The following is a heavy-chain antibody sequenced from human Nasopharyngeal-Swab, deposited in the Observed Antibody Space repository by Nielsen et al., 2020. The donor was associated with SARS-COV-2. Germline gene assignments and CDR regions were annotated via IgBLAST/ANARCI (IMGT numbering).Heavy chain of an antibody. CDR3: AKDRGNDYDDQSDY. Sequence: GESLKISCAASGFTFSRYAMSWVRQAPGKGLEWVSAISGSGGSTYYAASVTGRFTISRDNSKNTAYLQMNSLRAEDTAVYYCAKDRGNDYDDQSDYWGQGTLVTVSS. CDR1: GFTFSRYA. V-gene: IGHV3-23*01. J-gene: IGHJ4*02. CDR2: ISGSGGST. D-gene: IGHD4-17*01.